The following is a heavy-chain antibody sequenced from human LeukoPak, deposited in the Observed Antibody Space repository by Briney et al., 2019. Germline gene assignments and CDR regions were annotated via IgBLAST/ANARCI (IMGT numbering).Heavy chain of an antibody. CDR1: GGPFSGYF. CDR3: ARRYYYNLGSFPFDF. V-gene: IGHV4-34*01. Sequence: SETLSLTCAVSGGPFSGYFWSWIRQSSGKGLEWIGEIHNSGTTNYNLSLNSRVTISEDTSKNQFFLNLSSVTAADTAVYYCARRYYYNLGSFPFDFWGQGTLVTVSS. CDR2: IHNSGTT. J-gene: IGHJ4*02. D-gene: IGHD3-10*01.